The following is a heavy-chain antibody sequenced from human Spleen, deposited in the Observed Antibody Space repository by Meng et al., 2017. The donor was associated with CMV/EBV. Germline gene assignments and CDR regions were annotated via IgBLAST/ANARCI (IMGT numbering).Heavy chain of an antibody. CDR3: ARGSRRPLGSGYLFDY. CDR1: GGPISSYY. Sequence: HVQVRESRPGLVKPSETLSLTFTVPGGPISSYYWSWIRQPAGKGLEWIGRIYTSGSTNYNPSLKSRVTMSVDTSKNQFSLKLSSVTAADTAVYYCARGSRRPLGSGYLFDYWGQGTLVTVSS. V-gene: IGHV4-4*07. CDR2: IYTSGST. J-gene: IGHJ4*02. D-gene: IGHD3-3*01.